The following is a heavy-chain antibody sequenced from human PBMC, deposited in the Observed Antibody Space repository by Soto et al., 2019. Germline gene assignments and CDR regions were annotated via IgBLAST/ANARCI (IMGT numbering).Heavy chain of an antibody. V-gene: IGHV1-3*01. CDR1: GYTFNKYP. CDR3: ARKDYYDSGMYYFDY. J-gene: IGHJ4*02. D-gene: IGHD3-22*01. Sequence: QVQAVQSGAEVKKPGASVKVSCKTSGYTFNKYPIHWVRQAPGQGLEWMGWINPGNGDTGYSQKFQDRVTITRDTSASTAYMELSSLRSEDTAVYYCARKDYYDSGMYYFDYWGQGTLVTVSS. CDR2: INPGNGDT.